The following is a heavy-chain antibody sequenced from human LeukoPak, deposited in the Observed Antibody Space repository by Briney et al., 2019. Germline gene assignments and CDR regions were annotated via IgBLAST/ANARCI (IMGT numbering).Heavy chain of an antibody. V-gene: IGHV3-15*01. Sequence: GGSLRLSCAASGFSFTTNAMNWVRQAPGKGLVWVGRIKSASDGGTTDYAAPVKGRFTISRDDSKNTLYLQMDSLNSEDSAVYYCTTEYYYDSSGSLFYFDYWGQGSLVTVSS. CDR3: TTEYYYDSSGSLFYFDY. J-gene: IGHJ4*02. CDR1: GFSFTTNA. D-gene: IGHD3-22*01. CDR2: IKSASDGGTT.